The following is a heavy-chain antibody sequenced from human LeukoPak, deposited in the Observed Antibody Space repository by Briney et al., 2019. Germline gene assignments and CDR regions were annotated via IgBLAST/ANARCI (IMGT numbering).Heavy chain of an antibody. Sequence: PSETLSLTCTVSGGSISSYYWSWIRQPPGKGLEWIGYIYYSGSTNYNPSLKSRVTISVDTSKNRFSLKLNSVTAADTAVYYCARITYGDNHFDIWGQGTMVTVSS. V-gene: IGHV4-59*01. CDR2: IYYSGST. D-gene: IGHD4-23*01. J-gene: IGHJ3*02. CDR1: GGSISSYY. CDR3: ARITYGDNHFDI.